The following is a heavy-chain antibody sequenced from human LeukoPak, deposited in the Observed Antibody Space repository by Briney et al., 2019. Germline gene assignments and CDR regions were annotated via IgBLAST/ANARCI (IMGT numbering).Heavy chain of an antibody. CDR2: IIPIFGTA. D-gene: IGHD4-17*01. CDR1: GGTFSSYA. Sequence: ASVKVSCKSSGGTFSSYAIIWVRQAPGQGLEWMGGIIPIFGTANYAQKFQGRVTITADESTSTAYMELSSLRSEDTAVYYCARAQGDYEPYYFDYWGQGTLVTVSS. CDR3: ARAQGDYEPYYFDY. J-gene: IGHJ4*02. V-gene: IGHV1-69*13.